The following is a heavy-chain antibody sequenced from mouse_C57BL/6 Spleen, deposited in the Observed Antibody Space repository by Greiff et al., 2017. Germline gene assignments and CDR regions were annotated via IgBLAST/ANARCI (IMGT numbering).Heavy chain of an antibody. J-gene: IGHJ2*01. CDR3: ARTYDGYFSFDY. CDR1: GFTFTDYY. Sequence: EVMLVESGGGLVQPGGSLSLSCAASGFTFTDYYMSWVRQPPGKALEWLGFIRNKANGYTTEYSASVKGRFTISRDNSQSILYLQMNALRAEDSATYYCARTYDGYFSFDYWGQGTTLTVSS. V-gene: IGHV7-3*01. CDR2: IRNKANGYTT. D-gene: IGHD2-3*01.